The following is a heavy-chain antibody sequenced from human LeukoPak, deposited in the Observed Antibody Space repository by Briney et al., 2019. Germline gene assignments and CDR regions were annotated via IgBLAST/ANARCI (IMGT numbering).Heavy chain of an antibody. D-gene: IGHD5-18*01. CDR1: GDSHSVNSAA. J-gene: IGHJ5*02. Sequence: LQTLSLTRAISGDSHSVNSAACDSSSQSPSRGLEWLGRTYYRSKWYNDYAVSVKSQMPIRPDTSKNQFSLQLNSVTPEETAVYYWTREPESGNTYGDIDPWGEGALVTVSS. CDR3: TREPESGNTYGDIDP. V-gene: IGHV6-1*01. CDR2: TYYRSKWYN.